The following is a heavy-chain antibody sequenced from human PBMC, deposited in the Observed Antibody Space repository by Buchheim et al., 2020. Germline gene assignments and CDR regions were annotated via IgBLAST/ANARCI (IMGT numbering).Heavy chain of an antibody. V-gene: IGHV4-30-4*01. Sequence: QVQLQESGPGLVKASQTLSLTCSVSGGSISSGDYYWSWIRQPPGKGLEWIGHIYYSGRTYYNPSLKSRVTISVDSSKNQISLKLSSVTAADPAVYYWARDLPTPGWFAPWGKGT. CDR3: ARDLPTPGWFAP. D-gene: IGHD3-10*01. CDR1: GGSISSGDYY. J-gene: IGHJ5*02. CDR2: IYYSGRT.